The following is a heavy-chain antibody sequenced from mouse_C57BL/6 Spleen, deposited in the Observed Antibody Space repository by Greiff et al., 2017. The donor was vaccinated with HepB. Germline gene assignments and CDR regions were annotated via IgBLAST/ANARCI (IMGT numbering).Heavy chain of an antibody. CDR1: GYSITSGYD. D-gene: IGHD1-1*01. CDR2: ISYSGST. V-gene: IGHV3-1*01. Sequence: EVMLVESGPGMVKPSQSLSLTCTVTGYSITSGYDWHWIRHFPGNKLEWMGYISYSGSTNYNPSLKSRISITHDTSKNHFFLKLNSVTTEDTATYYCAGGGYYGSSYPCFAYWGQGTLVTVSA. J-gene: IGHJ3*01. CDR3: AGGGYYGSSYPCFAY.